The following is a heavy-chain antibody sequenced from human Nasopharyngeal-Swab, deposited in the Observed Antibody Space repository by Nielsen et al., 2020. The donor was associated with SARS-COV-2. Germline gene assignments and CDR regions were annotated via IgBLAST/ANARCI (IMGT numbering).Heavy chain of an antibody. CDR2: TTHSEGT. CDR3: ATGYDRSKIGY. D-gene: IGHD3-22*01. Sequence: WIRQPPGKGLEWIGETTHSEGTNYNPSLKSRVTISEDASKNKFSLRLNSATAAGTAVYYCATGYDRSKIGYWGQGILVTVSS. V-gene: IGHV4-34*01. J-gene: IGHJ1*01.